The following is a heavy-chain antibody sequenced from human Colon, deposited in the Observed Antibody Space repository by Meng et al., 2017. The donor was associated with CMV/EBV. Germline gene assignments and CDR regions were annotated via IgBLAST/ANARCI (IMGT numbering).Heavy chain of an antibody. Sequence: GESLKISCTASGFTFTDYIINWVRQAPGKGLEWVASITSSTSYFYYADSVKGRFTISRDNTKNSVFLQMNSLRAEDTAVYYCAKPRYHYDTSGEFDYWGQGTLVTVSS. CDR1: GFTFTDYI. CDR2: ITSSTSYF. D-gene: IGHD3-22*01. V-gene: IGHV3-21*04. CDR3: AKPRYHYDTSGEFDY. J-gene: IGHJ4*02.